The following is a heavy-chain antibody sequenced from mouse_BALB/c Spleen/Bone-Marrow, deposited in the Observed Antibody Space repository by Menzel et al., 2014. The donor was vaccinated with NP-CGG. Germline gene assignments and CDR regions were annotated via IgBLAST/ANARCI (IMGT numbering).Heavy chain of an antibody. V-gene: IGHV5-6*01. CDR2: VGGGDSYT. CDR1: GFTFSSYG. D-gene: IGHD1-1*01. J-gene: IGHJ3*01. Sequence: EVHLVESGGDLVEPGGSLKLSCAASGFTFSSYGMSWVRQTPDKRLEWVATVGGGDSYTYYPDFAKGRFTISRDIAKNTLYLHMSSLKSEDTAMYYCAFITAIAYWGQGTLVTVS. CDR3: AFITAIAY.